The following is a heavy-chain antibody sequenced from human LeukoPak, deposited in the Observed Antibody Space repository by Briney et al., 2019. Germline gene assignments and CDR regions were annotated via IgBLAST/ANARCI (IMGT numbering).Heavy chain of an antibody. CDR1: GYSFNTYY. CDR3: ARLIGYCSSTSCHDAFDI. Sequence: ASVKVSCKASGYSFNTYYMNWVRQAPGQGLEWMGWINPNSGGTNYAQKFQGRVTMTRDTSISTAYMELSRLRSDDTAVYYCARLIGYCSSTSCHDAFDIWGQGTMVTVSS. CDR2: INPNSGGT. V-gene: IGHV1-2*02. D-gene: IGHD2-2*01. J-gene: IGHJ3*02.